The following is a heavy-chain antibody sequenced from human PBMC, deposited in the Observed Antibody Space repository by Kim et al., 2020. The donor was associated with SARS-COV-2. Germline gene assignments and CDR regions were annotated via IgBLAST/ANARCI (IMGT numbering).Heavy chain of an antibody. CDR3: TSGLWFGEPSPSDY. Sequence: AAPGKGRFTISRDDSKNTLYLQMTSLKTEDTAVYYCTSGLWFGEPSPSDYWGQGTLVTVSS. V-gene: IGHV3-15*01. J-gene: IGHJ4*02. D-gene: IGHD3-10*01.